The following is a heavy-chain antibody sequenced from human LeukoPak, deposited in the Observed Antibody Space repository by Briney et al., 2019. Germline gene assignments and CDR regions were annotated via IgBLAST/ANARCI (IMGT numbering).Heavy chain of an antibody. CDR3: AELGITMIGGV. CDR1: GFTFSPYT. J-gene: IGHJ6*04. D-gene: IGHD3-10*02. V-gene: IGHV3-21*01. CDR2: ISSSTTYK. Sequence: GGSLRLSCVASGFTFSPYTMNWVRQAPGKGLEWVSSISSSTTYKYYADSVKGRFTISRDNAKNSLYLQMNSLRAEDTAVYYCAELGITMIGGVWGKGTTVTISS.